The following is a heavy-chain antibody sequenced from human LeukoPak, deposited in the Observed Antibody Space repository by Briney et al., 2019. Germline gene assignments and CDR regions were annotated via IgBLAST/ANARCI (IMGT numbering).Heavy chain of an antibody. CDR3: ARPISGNYYYYYGMDV. J-gene: IGHJ6*02. CDR1: GFTFSDYY. Sequence: GGSLRLSCAASGFTFSDYYMSWIRQAPGKGLEWVSYISSSGSTIYHADSVKGRFTISRDNAKNSLYLQMNSLRAEDTAVYYCARPISGNYYYYYGMDVWGQGTTVTVSS. D-gene: IGHD1-14*01. CDR2: ISSSGSTI. V-gene: IGHV3-11*01.